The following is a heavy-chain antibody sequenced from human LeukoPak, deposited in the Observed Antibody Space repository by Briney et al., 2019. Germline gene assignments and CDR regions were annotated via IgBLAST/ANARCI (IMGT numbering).Heavy chain of an antibody. Sequence: SETLSLTCTASGGSISGYYWSWIRQPPGKGLEWIGYIHYIGSTNYNPSLKSRVTISVDTSKNQFSLKLSSVTAADTAVYYCERDVIPQDDWGQGTLVTVCS. D-gene: IGHD2-2*02. J-gene: IGHJ4*02. CDR2: IHYIGST. V-gene: IGHV4-59*01. CDR3: ERDVIPQDD. CDR1: GGSISGYY.